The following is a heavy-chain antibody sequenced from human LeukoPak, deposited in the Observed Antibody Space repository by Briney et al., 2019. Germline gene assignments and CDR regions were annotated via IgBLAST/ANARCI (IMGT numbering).Heavy chain of an antibody. CDR3: ARAITIFGVAIPAY. CDR1: GYTFISFY. CDR2: INPSGGTT. D-gene: IGHD3-3*01. Sequence: ASVKVSCKASGYTFISFYMHWVRQAPGQGREWMGGINPSGGTTSYAQKFQGRITLTRDMSTSTVYMELSSLRSEDTAVYYCARAITIFGVAIPAYWGQGSLVTVSS. J-gene: IGHJ4*02. V-gene: IGHV1-46*01.